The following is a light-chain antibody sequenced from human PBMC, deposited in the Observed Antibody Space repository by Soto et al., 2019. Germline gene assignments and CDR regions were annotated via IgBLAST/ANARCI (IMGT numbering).Light chain of an antibody. CDR3: QQYENLPLT. V-gene: IGKV1-33*01. CDR2: DAS. CDR1: QGIRNY. Sequence: DIQMTPSPSSLSASVGDRVTITCQASQGIRNYLNWYQHKPGKAPKLLIYDASNLETGVPSRFSGSGSGTDFTFTISSLQPEDIATYYCQQYENLPLTFGGGTKVEI. J-gene: IGKJ4*01.